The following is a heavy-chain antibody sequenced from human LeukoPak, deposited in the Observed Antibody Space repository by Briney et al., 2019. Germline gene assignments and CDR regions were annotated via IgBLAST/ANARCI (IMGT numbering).Heavy chain of an antibody. V-gene: IGHV4-39*07. D-gene: IGHD2-21*01. Sequence: PSETLSLTCTVSGGSISSSSYYWGWIRQPPGKGLEWIGSIYYSGSTYYNPSLKSRVTISVDTSKNQFSLKLSSVTAADTAVYYCARSGGEWPPYGYYYYYYMDVWGKGTTVTVSS. CDR3: ARSGGEWPPYGYYYYYYMDV. CDR2: IYYSGST. CDR1: GGSISSSSYY. J-gene: IGHJ6*03.